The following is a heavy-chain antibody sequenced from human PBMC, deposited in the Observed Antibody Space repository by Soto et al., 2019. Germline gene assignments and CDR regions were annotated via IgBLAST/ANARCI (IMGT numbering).Heavy chain of an antibody. CDR1: GFTFSSYA. CDR2: ISGSGGST. D-gene: IGHD6-6*01. V-gene: IGHV3-23*01. CDR3: AKDTRGAARRYYHYGMDV. Sequence: EVQLLESGGGLVQPGGSLRLSCAASGFTFSSYAMSWVRQAPGKGLEWVSAISGSGGSTYYADSVKGRFTISRDNSKNTLYLQMNSLRAEDTAVYYCAKDTRGAARRYYHYGMDVWGQGTTVTVSS. J-gene: IGHJ6*02.